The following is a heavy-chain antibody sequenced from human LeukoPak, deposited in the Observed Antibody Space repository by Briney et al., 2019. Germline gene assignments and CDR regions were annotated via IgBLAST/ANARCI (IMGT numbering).Heavy chain of an antibody. CDR3: ARENSGSYREFDY. Sequence: SETLSLTCTVSGGSIGSSSYYWGWIRQPPGKGLEWIGSIYYSGSTYYNPSLKSRVTISVDTSKNQFSLKLSSVTAADTAVFYCARENSGSYREFDYWGQGTLVTVSS. CDR1: GGSIGSSSYY. CDR2: IYYSGST. J-gene: IGHJ4*02. D-gene: IGHD1-26*01. V-gene: IGHV4-39*07.